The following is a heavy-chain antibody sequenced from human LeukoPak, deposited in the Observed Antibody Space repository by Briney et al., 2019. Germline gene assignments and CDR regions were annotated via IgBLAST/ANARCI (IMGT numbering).Heavy chain of an antibody. CDR3: AREGNLIDY. V-gene: IGHV3-74*01. Sequence: GGSLRLSCAASGFTFSSYWMHWVRQAPGKGLVWVSRINSDGSSTSYMDSVKGRFTISRGNAKNMLYLQMNSLRAEDTAVYYCAREGNLIDYWGQGTLVTVSS. CDR2: INSDGSST. CDR1: GFTFSSYW. J-gene: IGHJ4*02. D-gene: IGHD4-23*01.